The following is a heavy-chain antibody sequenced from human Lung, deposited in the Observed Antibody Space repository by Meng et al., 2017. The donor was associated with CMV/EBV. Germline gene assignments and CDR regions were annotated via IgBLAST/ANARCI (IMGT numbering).Heavy chain of an antibody. CDR1: GFRFDDYA. D-gene: IGHD3-22*01. Sequence: GGSXRLXXTASGFRFDDYAMHWVRQPPGKGLEWVSGISWNSDNKGYADSVKGRFTISRDNARNSLYLQMNSLRTEDTAFYFCAKDDDYHDSSGYYSNWGQGTXVTVSS. J-gene: IGHJ4*02. CDR3: AKDDDYHDSSGYYSN. V-gene: IGHV3-9*01. CDR2: ISWNSDNK.